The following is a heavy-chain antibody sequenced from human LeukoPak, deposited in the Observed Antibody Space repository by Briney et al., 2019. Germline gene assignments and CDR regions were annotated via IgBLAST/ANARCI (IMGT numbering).Heavy chain of an antibody. V-gene: IGHV5-51*01. CDR2: IYPGDSDT. CDR3: ASALYYYGSGSHTFGI. Sequence: GESLKISCKGSGYSFTSYWIGWVRQMPGKGLEWMGIIYPGDSDTRYSPSFQGQVTISADKSISTAYLQWCSLKASDTAMYYCASALYYYGSGSHTFGIWGQGTMVTVSS. D-gene: IGHD3-10*01. J-gene: IGHJ3*02. CDR1: GYSFTSYW.